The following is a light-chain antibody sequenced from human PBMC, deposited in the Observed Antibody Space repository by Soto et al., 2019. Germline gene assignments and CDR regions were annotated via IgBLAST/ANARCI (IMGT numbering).Light chain of an antibody. Sequence: DIQMTQSPSSLSASVGDRVTITSRASQSIRSYLNSYQQKPGKAPKLPIYAASSLKIGVPSRFNGSESWTELDLAISRLQPKDFAIYYCQQSYTGPRRTFVKGTKVEIK. CDR1: QSIRSY. J-gene: IGKJ1*01. V-gene: IGKV1-39*01. CDR2: AAS. CDR3: QQSYTGPRRT.